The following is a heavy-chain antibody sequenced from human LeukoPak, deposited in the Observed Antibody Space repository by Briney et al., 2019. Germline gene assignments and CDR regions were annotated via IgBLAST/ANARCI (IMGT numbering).Heavy chain of an antibody. D-gene: IGHD2-2*01. CDR1: GFTVSSNY. CDR2: MYSGGST. J-gene: IGHJ6*02. Sequence: PGGSLRLSCAASGFTVSSNYMNWVRQAPGKGLEWVSVMYSGGSTFYGDSVKGRFTISRDNSMNTLYPQTNSLRVDDTAVYYCAREQVVVGRGYYGMDVWGQGTTVTVSS. CDR3: AREQVVVGRGYYGMDV. V-gene: IGHV3-66*01.